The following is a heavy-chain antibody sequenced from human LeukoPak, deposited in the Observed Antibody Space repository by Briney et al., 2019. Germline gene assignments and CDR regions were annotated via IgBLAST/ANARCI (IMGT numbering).Heavy chain of an antibody. Sequence: ASVKVSCKASGYSFTGYYMYWVRQAPGQGLEWMGWINPNSGDTNYAQKFQGRVTMTRDTSISTAYMELSRLRSDDTAVYYCARGRSVNYYGQDYWGQGTLVTVSS. CDR1: GYSFTGYY. CDR2: INPNSGDT. V-gene: IGHV1-2*02. J-gene: IGHJ4*02. CDR3: ARGRSVNYYGQDY. D-gene: IGHD3-10*01.